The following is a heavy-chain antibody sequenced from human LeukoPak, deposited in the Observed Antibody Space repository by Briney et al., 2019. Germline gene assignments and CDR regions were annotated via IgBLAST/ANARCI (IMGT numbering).Heavy chain of an antibody. CDR3: ARQAGSGRYYSD. V-gene: IGHV3-30-3*01. Sequence: GGSLRLSCAASGITLSSYDMHWVRQAPGKALEWVAVISYDGSNKDYADSVKGRFTISRDNSKNTLDLQMNSLRAEDTAVYYCARQAGSGRYYSDWGLGTLVTVSS. J-gene: IGHJ4*02. D-gene: IGHD3-10*01. CDR1: GITLSSYD. CDR2: ISYDGSNK.